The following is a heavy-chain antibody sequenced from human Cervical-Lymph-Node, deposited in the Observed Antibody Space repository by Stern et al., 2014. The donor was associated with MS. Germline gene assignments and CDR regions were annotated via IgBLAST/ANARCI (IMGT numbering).Heavy chain of an antibody. CDR1: GYTFTSHG. Sequence: QVQLVQSGAEVKKPGASVKVSCEASGYTFTSHGISWVRQAPGQGLEWMGWIGAYSGNTNYAQKFQGRVTVTTDTSTSTAYMELRSLRSDDTAVYYCARDLLTAYIDSYYYYYGMDVWGQGTTVTVSS. V-gene: IGHV1-18*04. D-gene: IGHD3-9*01. CDR3: ARDLLTAYIDSYYYYYGMDV. CDR2: IGAYSGNT. J-gene: IGHJ6*02.